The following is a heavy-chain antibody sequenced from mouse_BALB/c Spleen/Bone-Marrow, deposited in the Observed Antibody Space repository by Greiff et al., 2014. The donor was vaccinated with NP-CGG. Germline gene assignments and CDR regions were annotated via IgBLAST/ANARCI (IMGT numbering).Heavy chain of an antibody. J-gene: IGHJ2*01. D-gene: IGHD2-3*01. Sequence: VQLKESGGGLVQPGGSLRLSCATSGFTFTDYYMSWVRQPPGKALEWLGFIRNKANGYTTEYSASVKGRFTISRDNSQSILCLQMNTLRAEDSATYYCARDRGLLRFDYWGQGTTLTVSS. CDR3: ARDRGLLRFDY. CDR2: IRNKANGYTT. V-gene: IGHV7-3*02. CDR1: GFTFTDYY.